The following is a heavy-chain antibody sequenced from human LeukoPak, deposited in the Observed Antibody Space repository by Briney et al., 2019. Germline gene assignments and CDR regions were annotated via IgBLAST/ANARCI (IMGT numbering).Heavy chain of an antibody. CDR2: INSDGSST. V-gene: IGHV3-74*01. J-gene: IGHJ6*04. D-gene: IGHD3-10*01. CDR3: ARDSMVRGVIRQYYYGMDV. Sequence: PGGSLRLSCAASGFTFSSYWMHWVRQAPGKGLVGVSRINSDGSSTSYADSVKGRFTIPRDNAKNTLYLQMNSLRAEDTAVYYCARDSMVRGVIRQYYYGMDVWGKGTTVTVSS. CDR1: GFTFSSYW.